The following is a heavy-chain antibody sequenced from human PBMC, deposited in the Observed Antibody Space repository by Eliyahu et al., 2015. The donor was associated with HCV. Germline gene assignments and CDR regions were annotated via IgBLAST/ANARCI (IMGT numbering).Heavy chain of an antibody. CDR3: ARHHYYDSRDDAFDI. CDR2: IYYSGST. V-gene: IGHV4-39*01. J-gene: IGHJ3*02. D-gene: IGHD3-22*01. Sequence: LLVAAPGLVKPSETLSLTCTVSGGSISSSSYYWGWIRQPPGKGLEWIGSIYYSGSTYYNPSLKSRVTISVETSKNQFSLKLSSVTAADTAVYYCARHHYYDSRDDAFDIWGQGTMVTVSS. CDR1: GGSISSSSYY.